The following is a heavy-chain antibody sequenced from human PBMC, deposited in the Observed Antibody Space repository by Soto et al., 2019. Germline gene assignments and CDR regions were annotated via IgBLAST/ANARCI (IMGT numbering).Heavy chain of an antibody. J-gene: IGHJ4*02. CDR2: ISSSGSTI. V-gene: IGHV3-48*03. CDR3: ARVFDDSSGYYDLGVGD. Sequence: XGSLRVTCAASWFTFSSYDMNWVRQAPGKGLEWVSYISSSGSTIYYADSVKGRFTISRDNAKNSLYLQMNSLRAEDTAVYYCARVFDDSSGYYDLGVGDWGQGTLVTVPS. D-gene: IGHD3-22*01. CDR1: WFTFSSYD.